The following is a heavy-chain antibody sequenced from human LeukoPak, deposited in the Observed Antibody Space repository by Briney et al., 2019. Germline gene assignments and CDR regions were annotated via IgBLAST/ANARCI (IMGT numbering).Heavy chain of an antibody. V-gene: IGHV3-21*01. J-gene: IGHJ4*02. Sequence: GGSLRLSCAASGFTFSSYSMNWVRQAPGKGLEWVSSISSSSSYIYYADSVKGRFTISRDNAKNSLYLQMNSLRAEDTAVYYCARARPYYDILTGYYFDYWGQGTLVTVSS. D-gene: IGHD3-9*01. CDR2: ISSSSSYI. CDR3: ARARPYYDILTGYYFDY. CDR1: GFTFSSYS.